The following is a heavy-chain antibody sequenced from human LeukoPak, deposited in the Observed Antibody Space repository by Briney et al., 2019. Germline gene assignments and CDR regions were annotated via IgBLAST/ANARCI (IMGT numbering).Heavy chain of an antibody. CDR3: ARDIYSIAE. V-gene: IGHV3-74*01. Sequence: GGSLRLSCAASGFTFSDYWIHWVRQAPGKGLVWVSLIHSDGGTTNYADSVKGRFTISRDNAKNTVYLQMSSLRAEDTAVYYCARDIYSIAEWGQGTLVTVSS. CDR2: IHSDGGTT. J-gene: IGHJ4*02. D-gene: IGHD1-26*01. CDR1: GFTFSDYW.